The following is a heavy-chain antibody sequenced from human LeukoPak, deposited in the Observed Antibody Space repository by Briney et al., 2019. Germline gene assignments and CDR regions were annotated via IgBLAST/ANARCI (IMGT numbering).Heavy chain of an antibody. CDR3: ARVSSSGSYRQYYYYYMDV. V-gene: IGHV4-59*01. CDR1: DDSITMYY. D-gene: IGHD3-10*01. CDR2: VDHTGST. Sequence: MTSETLSLTCSVSDDSITMYYWTWIRQPPGKGLEWIGYVDHTGSTNFNPSLNGRVSISRDTSKNLFSLRLRSVTAADTAVYYCARVSSSGSYRQYYYYYMDVWGKGTTVTISS. J-gene: IGHJ6*03.